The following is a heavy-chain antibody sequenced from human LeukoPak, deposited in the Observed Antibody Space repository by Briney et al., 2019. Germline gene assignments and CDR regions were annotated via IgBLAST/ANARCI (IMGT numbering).Heavy chain of an antibody. CDR1: GYSISTAFY. J-gene: IGHJ4*02. CDR2: ISHTGSP. D-gene: IGHD5-12*01. CDR3: ARGSLDSGYDIDY. V-gene: IGHV4-38-2*02. Sequence: SETLSLTCTVSGYSISTAFYWGWIRQPPGKGLEWIATISHTGSPYYNPSLKSRVTISVDTSKNQFSLKLSSVTAADTAVYYCARGSLDSGYDIDYWGQGTLVTVSS.